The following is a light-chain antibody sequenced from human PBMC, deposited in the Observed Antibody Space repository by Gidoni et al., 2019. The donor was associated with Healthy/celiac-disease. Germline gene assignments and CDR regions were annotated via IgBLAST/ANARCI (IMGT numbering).Light chain of an antibody. CDR2: GAS. CDR1: QSVSSSY. J-gene: IGKJ4*01. Sequence: EIVFTHSPGTLSLSPGERAPLSCRASQSVSSSYLAWYQQKPGQAPRLLIYGASSRATGIPDRLSGSGSGTDFTLTISRLEHEELAVYYCQQYGSSPLTFGGGTKVEIK. CDR3: QQYGSSPLT. V-gene: IGKV3-20*01.